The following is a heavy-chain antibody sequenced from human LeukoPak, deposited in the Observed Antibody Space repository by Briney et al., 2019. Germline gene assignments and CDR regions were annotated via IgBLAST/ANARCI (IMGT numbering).Heavy chain of an antibody. D-gene: IGHD2-15*01. V-gene: IGHV3-30*03. Sequence: PGGSLRLSCAASGFTFSSYGMHWVRQAPGKGLEWVAVISYDGSNKYYADSVKGRFTISRDNAKNSLYLQMNSLRAEDTAVYYCARVCRGSCYQFDYWGQGTLVTVSS. CDR1: GFTFSSYG. J-gene: IGHJ4*02. CDR3: ARVCRGSCYQFDY. CDR2: ISYDGSNK.